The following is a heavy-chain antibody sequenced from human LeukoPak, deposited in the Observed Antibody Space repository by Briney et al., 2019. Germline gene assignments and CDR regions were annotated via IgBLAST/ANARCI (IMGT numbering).Heavy chain of an antibody. CDR3: ARYSSSYFDY. D-gene: IGHD6-13*01. CDR1: GFTFTTYG. J-gene: IGHJ4*02. Sequence: GGSLRLSCSASGFTFTTYGMNWVRQAPGKGLEWVSGIGGSGIRTYYADSVKGRFIISRDNSRNTLYLQMNSLRAEDTAVYYCARYSSSYFDYWGQGTLVTVSS. CDR2: IGGSGIRT. V-gene: IGHV3-23*01.